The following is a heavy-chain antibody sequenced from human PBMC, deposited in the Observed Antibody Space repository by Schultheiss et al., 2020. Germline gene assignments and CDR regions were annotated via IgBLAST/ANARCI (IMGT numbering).Heavy chain of an antibody. V-gene: IGHV3-21*04. CDR3: AKDISQWELLSLFDY. CDR1: GFTVSSNY. J-gene: IGHJ4*02. CDR2: ISRLSTYI. D-gene: IGHD1-26*01. Sequence: GGSLRLSCAASGFTVSSNYMSWVRQAPGKGLEWVSSISRLSTYIYYADSVKGRFTISRDNAKNSLFLQMNSLRAEDTALYYCAKDISQWELLSLFDYWGQGTLVTNSS.